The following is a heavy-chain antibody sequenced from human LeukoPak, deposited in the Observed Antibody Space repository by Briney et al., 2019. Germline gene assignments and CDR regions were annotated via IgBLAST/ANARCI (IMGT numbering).Heavy chain of an antibody. Sequence: ASVKVSCKAFGYTFISYYMRWVRQAPGQGLEWMGVINPSGGSTSYAQKFQGRVTMTRDTSTSTVYMELSSLRSEDTAVYYCARDLGGAGLWFGELWGQGTLVTVSS. D-gene: IGHD3-10*01. CDR3: ARDLGGAGLWFGEL. V-gene: IGHV1-46*01. CDR2: INPSGGST. J-gene: IGHJ4*02. CDR1: GYTFISYY.